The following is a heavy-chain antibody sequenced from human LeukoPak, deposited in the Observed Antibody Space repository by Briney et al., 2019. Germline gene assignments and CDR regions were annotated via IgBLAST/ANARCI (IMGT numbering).Heavy chain of an antibody. CDR3: ARDPRGSGWFDP. V-gene: IGHV3-21*01. D-gene: IGHD2-15*01. CDR1: GFTFSSYS. Sequence: GGSLRLSCAASGFTFSSYSMNWVRQAPGKGLEWVSSISSSSSYIYYADSVKGRFTISRDNAKNSLYLQMNSLRAEDTAVYYCARDPRGSGWFDPWGQGTLVTVSS. J-gene: IGHJ5*02. CDR2: ISSSSSYI.